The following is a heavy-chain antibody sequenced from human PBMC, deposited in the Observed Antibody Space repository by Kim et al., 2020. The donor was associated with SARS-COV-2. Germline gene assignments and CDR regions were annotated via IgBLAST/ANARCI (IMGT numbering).Heavy chain of an antibody. CDR2: ISYDGSNK. CDR1: GFTFSSYA. CDR3: ARASNRYFDY. J-gene: IGHJ4*02. Sequence: GGSLRLSCAASGFTFSSYAMHWVRQAPGKGLEWVAVISYDGSNKYYADSVKGRFTISRDNSKNTLYLQMNSLRAEDTAVYYCARASNRYFDYWGQGTLVTVSS. V-gene: IGHV3-30*04.